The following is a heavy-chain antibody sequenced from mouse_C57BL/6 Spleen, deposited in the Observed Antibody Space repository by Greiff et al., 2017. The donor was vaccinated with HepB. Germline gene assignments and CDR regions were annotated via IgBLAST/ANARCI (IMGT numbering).Heavy chain of an antibody. V-gene: IGHV14-2*01. CDR3: ARTFTTVVAHWYVDV. D-gene: IGHD1-1*01. Sequence: EVQLQQSGAELVKPGASVKLSCTASGFNIKDYYMHWVKQRTEQGLEWIGRIDPEDGETKYAPKFQGKATITADTSSNTAYLQRSSLTSEDTAVYYCARTFTTVVAHWYVDVWGTGTTVTVSS. CDR2: IDPEDGET. J-gene: IGHJ1*03. CDR1: GFNIKDYY.